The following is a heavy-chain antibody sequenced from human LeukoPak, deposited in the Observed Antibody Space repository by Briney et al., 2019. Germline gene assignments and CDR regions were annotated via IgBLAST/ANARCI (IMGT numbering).Heavy chain of an antibody. Sequence: GGSLRLSCAAPGFTFSSYAMHWVRQAPGKGLEYVSAISSNGGSTYYANSVKGRFTISRDNFKNTLYLQMGSLRAEDMAVYYCARAYYGFWSGFDHWGQGTLVTVSS. CDR2: ISSNGGST. J-gene: IGHJ4*02. D-gene: IGHD3-3*01. CDR3: ARAYYGFWSGFDH. CDR1: GFTFSSYA. V-gene: IGHV3-64*01.